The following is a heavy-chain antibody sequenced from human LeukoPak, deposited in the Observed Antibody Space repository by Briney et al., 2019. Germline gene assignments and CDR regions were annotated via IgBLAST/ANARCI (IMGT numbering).Heavy chain of an antibody. CDR2: IYSGGST. D-gene: IGHD6-13*01. CDR3: ARLAAAGYALLGWFDP. V-gene: IGHV3-53*04. Sequence: GGSLRLSCAASGFTVSSNYMSWVRQAPGKGLEWVSVIYSGGSTYYADSVKGRFTISRHNSKNTLYLQMNSLRAEDTAVYYCARLAAAGYALLGWFDPWGQGTLVTVSS. J-gene: IGHJ5*02. CDR1: GFTVSSNY.